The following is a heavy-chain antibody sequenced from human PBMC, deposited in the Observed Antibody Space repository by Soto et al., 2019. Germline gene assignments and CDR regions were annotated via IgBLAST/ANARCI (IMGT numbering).Heavy chain of an antibody. D-gene: IGHD3-9*01. CDR1: GGSISSSSYY. Sequence: QLQLQESGPGLVKPSEALSLTCSVSGGSISSSSYYWGWIRQPPGKGLEWIGSIYYSGCTYYNPSLKSRVTISIDKSKNQFSLKLSSLTAADTAVYYCARLEGLATNSYYFDFWGQGTLVTVSS. V-gene: IGHV4-39*01. CDR2: IYYSGCT. CDR3: ARLEGLATNSYYFDF. J-gene: IGHJ4*02.